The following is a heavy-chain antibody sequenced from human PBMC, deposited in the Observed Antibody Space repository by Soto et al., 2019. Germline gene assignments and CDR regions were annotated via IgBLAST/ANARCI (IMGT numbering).Heavy chain of an antibody. CDR1: GGSISSSSYY. V-gene: IGHV4-39*01. Sequence: QLQLQESGPGLVKPSETLSLTCTVSGGSISSSSYYWGWIRQPPGKGLEWIGSIYYSGSTYYNPSLKSRVTISVDTSKNQFSLKLSSVTAADTAVYYCARQMYYYDSSGYDYWGQGTLVTVSS. CDR2: IYYSGST. D-gene: IGHD3-22*01. CDR3: ARQMYYYDSSGYDY. J-gene: IGHJ4*02.